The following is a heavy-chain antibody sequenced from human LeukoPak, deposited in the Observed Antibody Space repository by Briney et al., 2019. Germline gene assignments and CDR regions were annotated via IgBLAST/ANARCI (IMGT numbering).Heavy chain of an antibody. D-gene: IGHD2-15*01. V-gene: IGHV3-23*01. CDR3: VRDSACYDY. Sequence: GGSLRLSCAASGFTFSTYAMSWVRQAPGKGLEWVSIISGSDGYTHYADAVKGRSTISRDNAKNSLYLQMNSLRAEDTAGYYCVRDSACYDYGGQGTLVTVSS. CDR2: ISGSDGYT. J-gene: IGHJ4*02. CDR1: GFTFSTYA.